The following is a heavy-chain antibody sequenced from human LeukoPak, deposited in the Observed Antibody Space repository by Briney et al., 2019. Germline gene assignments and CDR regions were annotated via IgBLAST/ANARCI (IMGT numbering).Heavy chain of an antibody. Sequence: PGGSLRLSCAASGFTFSSYGMHWVRQAPGKGLEWVAVIWYDGSNKYYADSVKGRFTISRDNSKNTLYLQMNSLRAEDTAVYYCARDITMVRGVTQGLDYWGQGTLVTVSS. CDR2: IWYDGSNK. CDR1: GFTFSSYG. V-gene: IGHV3-33*01. CDR3: ARDITMVRGVTQGLDY. D-gene: IGHD3-10*01. J-gene: IGHJ4*02.